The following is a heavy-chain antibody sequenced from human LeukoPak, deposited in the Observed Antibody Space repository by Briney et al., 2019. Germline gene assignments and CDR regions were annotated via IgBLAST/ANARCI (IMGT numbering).Heavy chain of an antibody. D-gene: IGHD5-12*01. CDR1: GYTFTGYY. V-gene: IGHV1-2*02. CDR3: AIIVATIGPFDY. Sequence: AASVKVSCKASGYTFTGYYMHWVRQAPGQGLEWMGWINPNSGGTNYAQKFQGRVTMTRDTSISTAYMELSRLRSDDTAVYHCAIIVATIGPFDYWGQGTLVTVSS. CDR2: INPNSGGT. J-gene: IGHJ4*02.